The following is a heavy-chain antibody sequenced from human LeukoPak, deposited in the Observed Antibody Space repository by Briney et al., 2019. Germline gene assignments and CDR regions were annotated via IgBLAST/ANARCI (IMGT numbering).Heavy chain of an antibody. J-gene: IGHJ3*02. CDR1: GFTFSSYS. V-gene: IGHV3-21*01. CDR2: ISSSSSYI. Sequence: GGSLRLSCAASGFTFSSYSMNWVRQAPGKGLEWVSPISSSSSYIYYADSVKGRFTISRDNAKTSLYLQMNSLRAEDTAVYYCARNWVYYDFWSAPDDAFDIWGQGTMVTVSS. CDR3: ARNWVYYDFWSAPDDAFDI. D-gene: IGHD3-3*01.